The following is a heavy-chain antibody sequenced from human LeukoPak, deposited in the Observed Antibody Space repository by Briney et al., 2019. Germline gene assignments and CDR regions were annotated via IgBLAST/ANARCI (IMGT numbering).Heavy chain of an antibody. V-gene: IGHV4-31*03. D-gene: IGHD5-18*01. CDR1: GGSISSGGYY. CDR3: ARTGSYGIPRDY. J-gene: IGHJ4*02. Sequence: TLSLTCTVSGGSISSGGYYWSWIRQHPGEVLEWIGYIYYSGSTYYNPSPKSRFTISVDTSKNQFSLKLSSVTDADTAVYYCARTGSYGIPRDYWGQGHLVPVSS. CDR2: IYYSGST.